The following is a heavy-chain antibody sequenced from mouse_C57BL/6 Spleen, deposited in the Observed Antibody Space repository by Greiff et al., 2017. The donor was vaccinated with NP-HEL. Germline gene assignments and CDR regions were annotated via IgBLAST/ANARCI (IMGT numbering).Heavy chain of an antibody. CDR3: ARETVVARNWFAY. CDR2: INPNNGGT. CDR1: GYTFTDYY. Sequence: VQLQQSGPELVKPGASVKISCKASGYTFTDYYMNWVKQSHGKSLEWIGDINPNNGGTSYNQKFKGKATLTVDKSSSTAYMELRSLTSEDSAVYYCARETVVARNWFAYWGQGTLVTVSA. J-gene: IGHJ3*01. V-gene: IGHV1-26*01. D-gene: IGHD1-1*01.